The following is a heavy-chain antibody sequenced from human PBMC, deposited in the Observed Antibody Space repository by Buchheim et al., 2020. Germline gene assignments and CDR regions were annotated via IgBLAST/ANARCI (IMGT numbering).Heavy chain of an antibody. J-gene: IGHJ5*01. CDR3: ARGRGCSSTSCYWGWFEV. CDR2: VNHSGNA. CDR1: GGSFSGYS. D-gene: IGHD2-2*01. V-gene: IGHV4-34*02. Sequence: QVQLQQWGAGPLRPSETLSLTCSVSGGSFSGYSWTRIRQPPGKGMEWIGEVNHSGNAKYKPSFKGRVTISVDAPNRQFSLKLNSVTVADTATYYCARGRGCSSTSCYWGWFEVWGQGNL.